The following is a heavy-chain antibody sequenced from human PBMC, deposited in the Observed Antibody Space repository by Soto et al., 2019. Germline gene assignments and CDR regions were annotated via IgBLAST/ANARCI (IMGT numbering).Heavy chain of an antibody. Sequence: GESLKISCKGSGYSFTSYWIGWVRQMPGKGLEWMGIIYPGDSDTRYSPSFQGQVTISADKSISTAYLQWSSLKASDTAMYYCARAVAAAGKAMYYFDYWGQGTLVTVPQ. CDR1: GYSFTSYW. CDR2: IYPGDSDT. J-gene: IGHJ4*02. V-gene: IGHV5-51*01. CDR3: ARAVAAAGKAMYYFDY. D-gene: IGHD6-13*01.